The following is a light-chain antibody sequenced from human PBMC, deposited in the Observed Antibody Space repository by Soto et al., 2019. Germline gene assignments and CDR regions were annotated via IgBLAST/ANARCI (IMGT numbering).Light chain of an antibody. CDR2: EVS. CDR1: SSDVGGYNY. J-gene: IGLJ2*01. Sequence: QSALTQPASVSGSPGQSITISCTGTSSDVGGYNYVSWYQQHPGKAPKLMIYEVSNRPSGVSNRFSGSKSGNTASLTISGLQAEDEADYYCSPYTTSSSLEVVFGGGTKLTVL. CDR3: SPYTTSSSLEVV. V-gene: IGLV2-14*01.